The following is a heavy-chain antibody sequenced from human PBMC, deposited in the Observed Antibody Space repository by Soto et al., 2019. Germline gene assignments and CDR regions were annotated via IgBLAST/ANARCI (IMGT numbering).Heavy chain of an antibody. J-gene: IGHJ3*02. D-gene: IGHD1-1*01. V-gene: IGHV2-5*02. CDR1: GFSLSTSGVG. CDR3: AHSQGDNWNAVAAFDI. Sequence: QITLKESGPTLVKPTQTLTLTCTFSGFSLSTSGVGVGWIRQPPGKALEWLALIYWDDDKRYSPSLKSRLTITKDTSQTQVVLTMTNMDPVDTATYYCAHSQGDNWNAVAAFDIWGQGTMVTVSS. CDR2: IYWDDDK.